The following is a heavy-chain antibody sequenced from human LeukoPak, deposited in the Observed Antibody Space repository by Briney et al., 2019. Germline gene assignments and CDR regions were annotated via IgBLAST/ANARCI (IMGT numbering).Heavy chain of an antibody. V-gene: IGHV3-30-3*01. CDR1: GFTFSSYA. CDR3: ATLPT. Sequence: GGSLGLSCAASGFTFSSYAMHWVRQAPGKGLEWVAVISYDGNDKYYADSVKGRFTISRDNSKNTLYLQMNSLRAEDTALYYCATLPTWGQGTLVTVSS. J-gene: IGHJ4*02. D-gene: IGHD4-17*01. CDR2: ISYDGNDK.